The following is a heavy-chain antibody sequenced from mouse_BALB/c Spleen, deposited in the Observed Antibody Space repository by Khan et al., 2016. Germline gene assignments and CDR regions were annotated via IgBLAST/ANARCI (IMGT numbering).Heavy chain of an antibody. V-gene: IGHV1-81*01. CDR1: GYTFTDYV. D-gene: IGHD3-3*01. CDR3: AKCLGAMDY. J-gene: IGHJ4*01. CDR2: IYPGSGNT. Sequence: QVQLQQSGPELVKPGASVKMSCKASGYTFTDYVISWVKQRTGQGLEWIGEIYPGSGNTYYNEKFKGKATLTADKSSNTAYMQRRSLTSEDSAVYCCAKCLGAMDYWGQGTSVTVSS.